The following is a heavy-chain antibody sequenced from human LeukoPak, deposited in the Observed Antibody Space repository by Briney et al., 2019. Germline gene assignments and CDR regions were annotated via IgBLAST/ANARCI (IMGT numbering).Heavy chain of an antibody. CDR1: GYTFINFD. CDR2: MNPNSGNT. Sequence: SVKVSCKTSGYTFINFDFIWVRQATGQGLEWMGWMNPNSGNTDYAQKFQGRVTMTRNTSISTAYMELSSLRLEDTAVYYCARLVYYGSGIYYYYGMDVWGQGTTVTVSS. J-gene: IGHJ6*02. V-gene: IGHV1-8*01. CDR3: ARLVYYGSGIYYYYGMDV. D-gene: IGHD3-10*01.